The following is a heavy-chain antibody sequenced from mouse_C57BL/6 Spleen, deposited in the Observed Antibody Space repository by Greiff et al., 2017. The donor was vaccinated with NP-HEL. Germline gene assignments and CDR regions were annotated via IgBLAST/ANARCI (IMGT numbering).Heavy chain of an antibody. D-gene: IGHD1-1*01. CDR1: GFTFSSYA. CDR3: TREGTTVAIDYAMDY. V-gene: IGHV5-9-1*02. CDR2: ISSGGDYI. J-gene: IGHJ4*01. Sequence: EVHLVESGEGLVKPGGSLKLSCAASGFTFSSYAMSWVRQTPEKRLEWVAYISSGGDYIYYADTVKGRFTISRDNARNTLYLQMSSLKSEDTAMYYCTREGTTVAIDYAMDYWGQGTSVTVSS.